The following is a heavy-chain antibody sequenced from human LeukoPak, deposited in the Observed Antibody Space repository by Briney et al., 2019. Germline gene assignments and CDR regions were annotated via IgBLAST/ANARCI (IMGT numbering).Heavy chain of an antibody. CDR2: IYYSGST. CDR1: GGSISSYY. Sequence: PSETLSLTCTVSGGSISSYYWSWIRQPPGKGLEWIGYIYYSGSTNYNPSLKSRVTISVDTSKNQFSLKLSSVTAADTAVYYCARDRGGYCSGGSCQPVGYFDYWGQGTLVTVSS. CDR3: ARDRGGYCSGGSCQPVGYFDY. J-gene: IGHJ4*02. D-gene: IGHD2-15*01. V-gene: IGHV4-59*01.